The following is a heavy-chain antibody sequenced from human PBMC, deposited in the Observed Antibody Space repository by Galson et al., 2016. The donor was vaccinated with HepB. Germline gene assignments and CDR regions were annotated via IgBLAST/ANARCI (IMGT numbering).Heavy chain of an antibody. J-gene: IGHJ4*02. D-gene: IGHD2/OR15-2a*01. CDR3: ARDVQYRFDH. CDR2: ISTYSGNT. CDR1: GYTFTTSG. Sequence: SVKVSCKASGYTFTTSGISWVRQAPGQGLEWMGWISTYSGNTKYAQKFQGGLTLTTDSSTTTAYMELRSLRFDDTALYYCARDVQYRFDHWGQGSLVIVSS. V-gene: IGHV1-18*01.